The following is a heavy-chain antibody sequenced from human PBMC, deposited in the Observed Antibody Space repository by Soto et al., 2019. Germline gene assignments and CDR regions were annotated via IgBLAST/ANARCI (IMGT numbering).Heavy chain of an antibody. Sequence: ASETLSLTCAVSSGSISSSNWWSWVRQPPGKGLEWIGEIYHSGSTNYNPSLKSRVTISVDKSKNQFSLKLSSVTAADTAVYYCASLPLRYYMDVWGKGTTVTVSS. J-gene: IGHJ6*03. V-gene: IGHV4-4*02. CDR2: IYHSGST. CDR3: ASLPLRYYMDV. CDR1: SGSISSSNW.